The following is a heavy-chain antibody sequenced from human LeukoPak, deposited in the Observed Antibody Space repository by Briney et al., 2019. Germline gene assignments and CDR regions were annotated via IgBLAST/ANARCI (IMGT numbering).Heavy chain of an antibody. D-gene: IGHD6-13*01. J-gene: IGHJ6*02. CDR2: VDYTGET. Sequence: SETLSLTCSVSGASISSSRLYGGWVRQPPGKDLEWIASVDYTGETYYNPSLKSRVTISVDTSKNQFSLKLSSVTAADTAVYYCARVSSSSWPYYGMDVWGQGTTVTVSS. V-gene: IGHV4-39*07. CDR1: GASISSSRLY. CDR3: ARVSSSSWPYYGMDV.